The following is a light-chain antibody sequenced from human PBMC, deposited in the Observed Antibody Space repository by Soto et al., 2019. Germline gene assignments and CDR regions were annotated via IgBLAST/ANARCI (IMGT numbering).Light chain of an antibody. CDR1: QTISSW. CDR2: KAS. J-gene: IGKJ1*01. Sequence: DIQMTQYTSTLSGSVGDRVTITCRASQTISSWLAWYQQKPGKAPKLLIYKASTLKSGVPSRFSGSGSGTEFTLTISSLQPDDFATYYCQHYNSYSEAFGQGTKVDNK. CDR3: QHYNSYSEA. V-gene: IGKV1-5*03.